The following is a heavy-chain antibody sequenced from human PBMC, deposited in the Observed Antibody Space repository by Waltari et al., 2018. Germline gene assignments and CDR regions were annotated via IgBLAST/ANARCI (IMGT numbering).Heavy chain of an antibody. J-gene: IGHJ2*01. CDR2: SYYSGST. D-gene: IGHD5-12*01. V-gene: IGHV4-59*08. CDR1: GGSISRYY. Sequence: QVQLQESGPGLVKPSETLSLTCTVSGGSISRYYWSWIRQPPGKGLEWIGYSYYSGSTNYNPSLKSRVTISVDTSKNQFSLKLSSVTAADTAVYYCARHRRDGSWYFDLWGRGTLVTVSS. CDR3: ARHRRDGSWYFDL.